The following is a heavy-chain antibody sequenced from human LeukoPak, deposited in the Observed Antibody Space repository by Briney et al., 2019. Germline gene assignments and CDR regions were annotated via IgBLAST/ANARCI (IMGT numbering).Heavy chain of an antibody. V-gene: IGHV1-8*01. CDR2: MSPNSGDT. CDR1: GYTFTSYD. D-gene: IGHD3-22*01. Sequence: ASVKVSCKASGYTFTSYDFNWVRQATGQRPEWMGWMSPNSGDTGYAQKFQDRVAMARDASTSTVYMELTSLRSEDTAVYYCARDSTYSYHSSGYYLDFWGQGTLVTVSS. J-gene: IGHJ4*02. CDR3: ARDSTYSYHSSGYYLDF.